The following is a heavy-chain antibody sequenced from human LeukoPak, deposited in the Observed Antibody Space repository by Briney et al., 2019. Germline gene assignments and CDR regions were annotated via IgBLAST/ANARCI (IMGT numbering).Heavy chain of an antibody. D-gene: IGHD2-15*01. CDR3: ARLGYCSGGSCYGFDY. Sequence: PSETLSLTCTVSGGSISSYYWSWIRQPPGKGLEWIGYIYYSGSTNYNPSLKSRVTISVDTSKNQFSLKLSSVTAADTAVYYCARLGYCSGGSCYGFDYWGQGTLVTVSS. J-gene: IGHJ4*02. CDR1: GGSISSYY. V-gene: IGHV4-59*08. CDR2: IYYSGST.